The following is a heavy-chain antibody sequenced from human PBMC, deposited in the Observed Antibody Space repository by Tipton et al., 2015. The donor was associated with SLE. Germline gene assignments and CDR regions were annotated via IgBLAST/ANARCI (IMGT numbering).Heavy chain of an antibody. CDR1: GFTFTYYG. J-gene: IGHJ6*03. Sequence: SLRLSCAASGFTFTYYGLHWVRQAPGKGLEWVATIFYDGNNEFYADSVKGRFTISRDDSKNMFYLLMNSLRPEDTAVYYCARDSTETNYYYYDMDVWGNGTTVTVSS. CDR3: ARDSTETNYYYYDMDV. D-gene: IGHD4-11*01. V-gene: IGHV3-30-3*01. CDR2: IFYDGNNE.